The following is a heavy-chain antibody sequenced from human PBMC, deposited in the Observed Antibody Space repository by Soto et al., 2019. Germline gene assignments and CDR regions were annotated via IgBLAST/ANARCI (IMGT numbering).Heavy chain of an antibody. J-gene: IGHJ4*02. V-gene: IGHV1-69*13. CDR1: GGTFSSYA. Sequence: SVKVSCKASGGTFSSYAISWVRQAPGQGLEWMGGIIPIFGTANYAQKFQGRVAITADESTSTAYMELSSLRSEDTAVYYCARDQSGSYYEGDYWGQGTLVTVSS. CDR3: ARDQSGSYYEGDY. D-gene: IGHD1-26*01. CDR2: IIPIFGTA.